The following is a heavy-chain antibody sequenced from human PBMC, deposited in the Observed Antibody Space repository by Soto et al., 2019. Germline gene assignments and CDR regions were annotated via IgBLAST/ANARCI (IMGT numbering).Heavy chain of an antibody. CDR2: MNPNSGNT. V-gene: IGHV1-8*01. D-gene: IGHD3-3*01. J-gene: IGHJ4*02. CDR1: GYTFTSYD. CDR3: ARGGLKRIFGVVMASYYFDY. Sequence: ASVKVSCKASGYTFTSYDINWVRQATGQGLEWMGWMNPNSGNTGYAQKFQGRVTMTRNTSISTAYMELSSLRSEDTAVYYCARGGLKRIFGVVMASYYFDYWGQGTLVTVS.